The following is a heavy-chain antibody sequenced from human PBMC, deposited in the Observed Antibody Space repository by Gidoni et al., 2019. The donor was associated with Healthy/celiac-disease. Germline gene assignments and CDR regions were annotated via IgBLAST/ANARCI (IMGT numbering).Heavy chain of an antibody. J-gene: IGHJ4*02. D-gene: IGHD4-17*01. CDR3: ARHIRVLTTVVMEEDY. CDR2: IYYSGST. CDR1: GGSISSSSYY. V-gene: IGHV4-39*01. Sequence: CTVSGGSISSSSYYWGWIRQPPGKGLEWIGSIYYSGSTYYNPSLKSRVTISVDTSKNQFSLKLSSVTAADTAVYYCARHIRVLTTVVMEEDYWGQGTLVTVSS.